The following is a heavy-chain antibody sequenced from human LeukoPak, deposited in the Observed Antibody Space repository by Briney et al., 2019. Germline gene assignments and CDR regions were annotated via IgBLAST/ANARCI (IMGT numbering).Heavy chain of an antibody. CDR3: ARNHFGSGSY. Sequence: GGSLRLSCAASGFTFSSYSMTWVRQAPGKGLEWVSSISSSSSYIYYADSVKGRFTISRDNSKNTVYLQLNSLRAEDTAVYYCARNHFGSGSYWGQGTLVTVSS. D-gene: IGHD3-10*01. J-gene: IGHJ4*02. CDR2: ISSSSSYI. CDR1: GFTFSSYS. V-gene: IGHV3-21*01.